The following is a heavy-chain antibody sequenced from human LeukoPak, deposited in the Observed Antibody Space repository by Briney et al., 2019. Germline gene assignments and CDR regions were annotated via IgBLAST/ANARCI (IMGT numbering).Heavy chain of an antibody. CDR2: ISYDGTNE. Sequence: RGSLRLSCAAFGFTFSSYGMHWVRQAPGKGLRWVAVISYDGTNEYYADSVKGRFTISRGNSQNTLYLQMNSLRAEDTAVYFCAKEGPATVTSRRARYYGLDVWGRGTTVAVSS. V-gene: IGHV3-30*18. J-gene: IGHJ6*02. CDR3: AKEGPATVTSRRARYYGLDV. CDR1: GFTFSSYG. D-gene: IGHD4-17*01.